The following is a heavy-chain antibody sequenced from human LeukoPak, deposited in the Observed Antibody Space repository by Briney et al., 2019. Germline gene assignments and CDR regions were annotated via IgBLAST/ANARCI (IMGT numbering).Heavy chain of an antibody. CDR2: IYYSGRT. V-gene: IGHV4-31*03. J-gene: IGHJ6*02. CDR1: GGSISSGDYY. D-gene: IGHD3-3*01. Sequence: SETLSLTCTVSGGSISSGDYYWSWIRQHPGKGLEWIGSIYYSGRTYYNPSLESRVTISVDTSKNQFSLKLSSVTAADTAVYYCARDRYDSYPMDVWGQGTTVTVSS. CDR3: ARDRYDSYPMDV.